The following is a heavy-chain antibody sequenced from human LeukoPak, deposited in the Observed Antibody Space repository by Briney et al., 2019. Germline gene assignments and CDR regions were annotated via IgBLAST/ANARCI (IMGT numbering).Heavy chain of an antibody. CDR1: GGTFSSYA. CDR3: ARDRGYCTGGSCSDYYYGLDV. CDR2: IIPIFGIT. D-gene: IGHD2-15*01. J-gene: IGHJ6*02. Sequence: ASVKVSCKASGGTFSSYAISWVRQAPGQGLEWMGRIIPIFGITNYAQKFQGRVTITADKSTSTAYMGLSSLGSEDTAVYYCARDRGYCTGGSCSDYYYGLDVWGQGTTVTVSS. V-gene: IGHV1-69*04.